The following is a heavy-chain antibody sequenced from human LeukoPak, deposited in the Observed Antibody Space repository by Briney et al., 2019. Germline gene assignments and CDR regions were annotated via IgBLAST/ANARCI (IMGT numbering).Heavy chain of an antibody. Sequence: LSGGSLRLSCAASGFTFSSYGMHWVRQAPGKGREWVAVIWYDGSNKYYADSVKGRFTISRDNSKTTLYLQMNSLRAEDTAVYYCAKDHRGAGYFDYWGQGTLVTVSS. CDR2: IWYDGSNK. D-gene: IGHD6-13*01. J-gene: IGHJ4*02. CDR1: GFTFSSYG. CDR3: AKDHRGAGYFDY. V-gene: IGHV3-33*06.